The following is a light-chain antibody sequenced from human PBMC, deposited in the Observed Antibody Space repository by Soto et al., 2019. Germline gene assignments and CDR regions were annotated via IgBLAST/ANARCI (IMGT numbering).Light chain of an antibody. Sequence: EIVLTQSPATLSLSPGERATLSCRASQSVSSYLAWYQQKPGQAPRLLIYGVSNRATGIPARFSGSGSGTDFTLTISSLEPEDFAVYYCQQRSNWPGTFGQGTKVDIK. CDR2: GVS. CDR1: QSVSSY. J-gene: IGKJ1*01. CDR3: QQRSNWPGT. V-gene: IGKV3-11*01.